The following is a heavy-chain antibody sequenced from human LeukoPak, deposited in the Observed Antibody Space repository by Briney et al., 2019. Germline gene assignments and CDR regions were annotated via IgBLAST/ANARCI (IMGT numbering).Heavy chain of an antibody. CDR1: GGSISSGSYY. D-gene: IGHD3-22*01. CDR3: ARTSFITMIVVAWDAFDI. V-gene: IGHV4-61*02. CDR2: IYTSGST. J-gene: IGHJ3*02. Sequence: SGPGLVEPSQSLSLTCTVSGGSISSGSYYWSWIRQPAGKGLEWIGRIYTSGSTNYNPSLKSRVTISVDTSKNQFSLKLSSVTAADTAVYYCARTSFITMIVVAWDAFDIWGQGTMVTVSS.